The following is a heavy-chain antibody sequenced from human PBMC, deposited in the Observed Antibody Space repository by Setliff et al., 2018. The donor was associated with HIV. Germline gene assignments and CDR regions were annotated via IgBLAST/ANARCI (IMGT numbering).Heavy chain of an antibody. J-gene: IGHJ4*02. CDR3: ARGPPSQVDY. Sequence: GASVKVSCKASGYTFNNYALYWVRQAPGQGFEWMGWINTNTGSPTYAQGFTRRFVFSLDTSVNTAYLQISSLKTEDSAVYYCARGPPSQVDYWGQGMLVTVSS. CDR1: GYTFNNYA. V-gene: IGHV7-4-1*02. CDR2: INTNTGSP.